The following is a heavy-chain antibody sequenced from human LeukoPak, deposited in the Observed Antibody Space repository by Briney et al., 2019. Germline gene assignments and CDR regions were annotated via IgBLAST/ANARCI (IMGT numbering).Heavy chain of an antibody. V-gene: IGHV1-2*02. CDR2: INPNSGDT. CDR1: GYTITGYY. CDR3: ARSGYDILTYFDD. J-gene: IGHJ4*02. Sequence: ASVKVSCKASGYTITGYYIHWVRQAPGQGLEWMGWINPNSGDTNYAQKFQGRVTMTRDTSINTAFMELSRLRSDDTAVYYCARSGYDILTYFDDWGQGTLVIVSS. D-gene: IGHD3-9*01.